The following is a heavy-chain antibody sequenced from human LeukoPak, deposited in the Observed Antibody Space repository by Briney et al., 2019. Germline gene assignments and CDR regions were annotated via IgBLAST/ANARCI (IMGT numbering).Heavy chain of an antibody. V-gene: IGHV1-18*01. CDR2: ISAYNGNT. Sequence: GASVKVSCKASGGTFSSYAISWVRQAPGQGLEWMGWISAYNGNTNYAQKLQGRVTMTTDTSTSTAYMELRSLRSDDTAVYYCARDLAPTKSQNLWFGESVGSDYWGQGTLVTVSS. CDR3: ARDLAPTKSQNLWFGESVGSDY. CDR1: GGTFSSYA. D-gene: IGHD3-10*01. J-gene: IGHJ4*02.